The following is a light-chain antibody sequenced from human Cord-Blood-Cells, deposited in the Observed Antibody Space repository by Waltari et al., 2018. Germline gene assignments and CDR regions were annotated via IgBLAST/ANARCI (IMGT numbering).Light chain of an antibody. J-gene: IGKJ2*01. CDR1: QSVLYSSNNKNY. V-gene: IGKV4-1*01. CDR2: WAS. Sequence: DIVMPQSPDSLAVSLGARAPINCKSSQSVLYSSNNKNYLAWYQQKPGQPPKLLIYWASTRESGVPYRFSGSGSGTDFTLTISSLQAKDVAVYYCQQYYSTPYTFGQGTKLEIK. CDR3: QQYYSTPYT.